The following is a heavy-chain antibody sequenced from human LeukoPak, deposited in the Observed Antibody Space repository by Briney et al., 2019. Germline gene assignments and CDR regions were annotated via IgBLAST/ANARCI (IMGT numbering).Heavy chain of an antibody. D-gene: IGHD6-13*01. CDR2: ISYDGSNK. V-gene: IGHV3-30-3*01. CDR3: ARDGRDTAAAGTLDY. Sequence: GGSLRLSCAASGLTFSSYAMHWVRQAPGKGLEWVAVISYDGSNKYYADSVKGRFTISRDNSKNTLYLQMNSLRAEDTAVYYCARDGRDTAAAGTLDYWGQGTLVTVSS. CDR1: GLTFSSYA. J-gene: IGHJ4*02.